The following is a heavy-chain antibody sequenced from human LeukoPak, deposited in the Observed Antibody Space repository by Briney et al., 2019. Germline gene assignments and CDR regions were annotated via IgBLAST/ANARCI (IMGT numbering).Heavy chain of an antibody. CDR3: ARPIGGGIEDMDV. D-gene: IGHD3-16*02. J-gene: IGHJ6*03. CDR1: GGSFCTYY. CDR2: IYVNGT. V-gene: IGHV4-4*09. Sequence: SETLSLTCTVSGGSFCTYYSSWLRQSPGKGLEWLGYIYVNGTRYNTDLQSRVTISVDSSRTLFLLKMSSVTAADPAVYYCARPIGGGIEDMDVWGKGTKVIVSS.